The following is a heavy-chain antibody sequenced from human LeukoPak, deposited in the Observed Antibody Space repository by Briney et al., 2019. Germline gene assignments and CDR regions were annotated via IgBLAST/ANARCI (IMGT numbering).Heavy chain of an antibody. D-gene: IGHD6-13*01. V-gene: IGHV3-21*01. CDR3: ARVRWLSAAGTEGNFDY. Sequence: GGSLRLSCAASGFTFSSYTMNWVRQAPGKGLEWVAAISSSSSYIYYADSVKGRFTISRDNAKNSLYLQMDSLRAEDTAVYYCARVRWLSAAGTEGNFDYWGQGTLGTVSS. CDR1: GFTFSSYT. CDR2: ISSSSSYI. J-gene: IGHJ4*02.